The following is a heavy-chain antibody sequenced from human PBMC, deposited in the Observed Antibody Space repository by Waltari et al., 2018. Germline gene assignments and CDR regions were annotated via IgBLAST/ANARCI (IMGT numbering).Heavy chain of an antibody. V-gene: IGHV4-38-2*01. CDR1: GYSISSGYY. D-gene: IGHD1-26*01. Sequence: QVQLQESGPGLVKPSETLSLTCAVSGYSISSGYYWGWIRQPPGKGLEWIGSIYHSGSTYYNPSLKSRVTISVDTSKNQFSLKLSSVTAADTAVYYCARGGTIVVTPENNWFDPWGQGTLVTVSS. CDR3: ARGGTIVVTPENNWFDP. CDR2: IYHSGST. J-gene: IGHJ5*02.